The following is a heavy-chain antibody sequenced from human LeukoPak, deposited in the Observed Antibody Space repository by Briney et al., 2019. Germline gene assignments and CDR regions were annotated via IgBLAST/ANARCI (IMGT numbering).Heavy chain of an antibody. V-gene: IGHV1-2*02. Sequence: ASVKVSCKASGYTFTGYFMHRVRQAPGQGREWMGWINPNSGDTNYAQKIQGRVTMTRDTSISTAYMELSRLRSDDTAVYYGARESEQWLVRGIGYWGQGTLVTVSS. CDR2: INPNSGDT. CDR1: GYTFTGYF. J-gene: IGHJ4*02. D-gene: IGHD6-19*01. CDR3: ARESEQWLVRGIGY.